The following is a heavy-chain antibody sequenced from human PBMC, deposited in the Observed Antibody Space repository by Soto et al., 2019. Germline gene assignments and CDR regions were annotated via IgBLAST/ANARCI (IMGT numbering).Heavy chain of an antibody. CDR3: ATTVAGAALREAFDI. V-gene: IGHV1-69*02. D-gene: IGHD6-19*01. CDR2: IIPILGIA. J-gene: IGHJ3*02. Sequence: QVQLVQSGAEVKKPGSSVKVSSKASGGTFSSYTISWVRQAPGQGLEWMGRIIPILGIANYAQKFQGRVTITADKSTSTAYMELSSLRSEDTAVYYCATTVAGAALREAFDIWGQGTMVTVSS. CDR1: GGTFSSYT.